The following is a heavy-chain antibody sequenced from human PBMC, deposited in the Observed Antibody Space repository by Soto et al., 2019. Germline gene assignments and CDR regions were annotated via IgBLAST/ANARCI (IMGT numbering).Heavy chain of an antibody. CDR2: IYSRGNT. D-gene: IGHD5-12*01. V-gene: IGHV4-59*01. CDR1: GGSITSDY. CDR3: AGGRPRDGYISGHSDFDI. Sequence: QVQLQESGPRLVKPSETLSLTCTLSGGSITSDYWSWIRHSPGKGLEWIGYIYSRGNTNYNPSLKSRVTTSVDPSKTLFSMILSSVTAADTAVYYCAGGRPRDGYISGHSDFDIWGEGTMVAVS. J-gene: IGHJ3*02.